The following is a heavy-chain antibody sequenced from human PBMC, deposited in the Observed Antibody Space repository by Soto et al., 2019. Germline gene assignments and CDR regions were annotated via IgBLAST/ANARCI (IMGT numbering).Heavy chain of an antibody. CDR3: AKDHGIFDY. V-gene: IGHV3-30*18. CDR1: GFTFSSYG. CDR2: ISYDGSNK. J-gene: IGHJ4*02. Sequence: PGGSLRLSCAASGFTFSSYGMHWVRQAPGKGLEWVAVISYDGSNKYYADSVKGRFTISRDNSKNTLYLQMNSLRAEDTAVYYCAKDHGIFDYWGQGTLVTVSS.